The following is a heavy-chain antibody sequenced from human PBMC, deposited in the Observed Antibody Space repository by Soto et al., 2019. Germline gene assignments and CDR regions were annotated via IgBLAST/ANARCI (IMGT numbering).Heavy chain of an antibody. Sequence: GGSLRLSCAASGFTVSSNYMSWVRQAPGKGLEWVSVIYSGGSTYYADSVKGRFTISRDNSKNTLYLQMNSLRAEDTAVYYCARLHDSSGYYFDYWGQGTLGTVSS. CDR3: ARLHDSSGYYFDY. J-gene: IGHJ4*02. D-gene: IGHD3-22*01. CDR2: IYSGGST. V-gene: IGHV3-53*01. CDR1: GFTVSSNY.